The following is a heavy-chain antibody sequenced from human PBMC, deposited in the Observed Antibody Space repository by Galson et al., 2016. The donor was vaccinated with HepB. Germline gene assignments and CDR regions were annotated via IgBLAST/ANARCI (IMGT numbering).Heavy chain of an antibody. V-gene: IGHV3-7*01. Sequence: SLRLSCATSGFTFSSYWMTWVRQAPGKGLEWVANINQDGIEKYYVGSVEGRFTISRDNAKKSLYLQMDSLRAEDTAVYYCARNGELSWGLGTLVTVSS. CDR3: ARNGELS. J-gene: IGHJ5*02. CDR1: GFTFSSYW. D-gene: IGHD4-17*01. CDR2: INQDGIEK.